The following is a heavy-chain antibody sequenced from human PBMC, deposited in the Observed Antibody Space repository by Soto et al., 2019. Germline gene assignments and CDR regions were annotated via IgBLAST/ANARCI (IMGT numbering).Heavy chain of an antibody. J-gene: IGHJ4*02. D-gene: IGHD2-8*01. CDR1: GYTFTSYG. CDR3: ARDEGPGMVYATPPGY. Sequence: GASVKVSCKASGYTFTSYGISWVRQAPGQGLEWMGWISAYNGNTNYAQKLQGRVTMTTDTSTSTAYMELRSLRSEDTAVYYCARDEGPGMVYATPPGYWGQGTLVTVSS. V-gene: IGHV1-18*04. CDR2: ISAYNGNT.